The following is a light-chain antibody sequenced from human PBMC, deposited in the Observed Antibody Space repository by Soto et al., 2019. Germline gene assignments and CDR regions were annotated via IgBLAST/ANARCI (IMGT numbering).Light chain of an antibody. CDR3: QQYESYSTLT. Sequence: RMTQSPSSLSSSTGESVTITCRVSQGISSYLAWYQQKPGKAPKLLIYAAYTLQSGVPSRFRGSGSGTEFTLTIAGLQTEDFATYYCQQYESYSTLTCGGGTKVDIK. J-gene: IGKJ4*01. CDR1: QGISSY. CDR2: AAY. V-gene: IGKV1-8*01.